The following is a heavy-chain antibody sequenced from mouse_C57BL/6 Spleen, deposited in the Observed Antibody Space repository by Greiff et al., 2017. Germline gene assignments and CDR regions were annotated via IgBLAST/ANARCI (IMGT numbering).Heavy chain of an antibody. D-gene: IGHD3-2*02. CDR2: ISSGSSTI. Sequence: EVKLVESGGGLVKPGGSLKLSCAASGFTFSDYGMHWVRQAPEKGLEWVAYISSGSSTIYYADTVQGRFTISRGNAKNTLFLQMTSLRSEDTAMYYCARVGSSGCFDYWGQGATLTVSS. CDR1: GFTFSDYG. V-gene: IGHV5-17*01. J-gene: IGHJ2*01. CDR3: ARVGSSGCFDY.